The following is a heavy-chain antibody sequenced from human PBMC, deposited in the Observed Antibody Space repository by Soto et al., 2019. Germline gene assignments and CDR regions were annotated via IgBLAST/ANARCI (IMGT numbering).Heavy chain of an antibody. J-gene: IGHJ6*02. D-gene: IGHD2-15*01. CDR1: GFTFSSYG. CDR2: ISYDGINK. V-gene: IGHV3-30*03. CDR3: ASEYCSGGSCPLYYGMDV. Sequence: GGSLRLSCAASGFTFSSYGMHWVRQAPGKGLEWVAVISYDGINKYYADSVKGRFTISRDNSKNTLYLQMNSLRAEDTAVYYCASEYCSGGSCPLYYGMDVWGQGTTVTVSS.